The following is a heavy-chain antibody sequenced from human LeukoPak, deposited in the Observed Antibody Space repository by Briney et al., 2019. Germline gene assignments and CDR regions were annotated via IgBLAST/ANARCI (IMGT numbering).Heavy chain of an antibody. V-gene: IGHV3-74*01. J-gene: IGHJ5*02. Sequence: GGSLRLSCAASGFTFSSYWMHWVRQAPGKGLVWVSRISGDGSSTTYADSVKGRFTISRDNTKNTLYLQMNSLRAEDTAVYYCARDLDGSESYTWLDPWGQGTLVTVSS. CDR2: ISGDGSST. CDR1: GFTFSSYW. D-gene: IGHD3-10*01. CDR3: ARDLDGSESYTWLDP.